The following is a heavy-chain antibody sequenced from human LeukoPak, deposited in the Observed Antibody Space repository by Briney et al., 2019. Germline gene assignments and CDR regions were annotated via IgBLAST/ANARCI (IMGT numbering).Heavy chain of an antibody. CDR3: ARGPNRRRLDP. J-gene: IGHJ5*02. CDR2: IYYSGST. CDR1: GGSISSGDYY. Sequence: PPETLSLTCTVSGGSISSGDYYWSWIRQPPGKGLEWIGYIYYSGSTYYNPSLKSRVTISVDTSKNQFSLKLSSVTAADTAVYYCARGPNRRRLDPWGQGTLVTVSS. D-gene: IGHD1-14*01. V-gene: IGHV4-30-4*08.